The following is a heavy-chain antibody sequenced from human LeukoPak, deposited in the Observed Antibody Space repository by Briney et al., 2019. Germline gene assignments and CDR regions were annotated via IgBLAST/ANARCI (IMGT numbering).Heavy chain of an antibody. J-gene: IGHJ4*02. CDR1: GFTFSDSA. CDR3: AKKSPYGRADY. CDR2: VSGNGANT. Sequence: GGSLRLSCAASGFTFSDSAMSWVRQAPGKGLEWVSAVSGNGANTYYEDSVKGRFTISRDNSKNTLYLQMNSLRAEDTAVYYCAKKSPYGRADYWGQGTLVTVSS. D-gene: IGHD1-14*01. V-gene: IGHV3-23*01.